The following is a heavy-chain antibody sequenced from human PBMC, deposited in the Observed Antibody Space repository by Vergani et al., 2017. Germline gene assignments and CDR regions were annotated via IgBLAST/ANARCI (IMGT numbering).Heavy chain of an antibody. V-gene: IGHV2-5*01. J-gene: IGHJ5*02. D-gene: IGHD2-2*01. CDR1: GFSLSTSGVG. CDR2: IYWNDDK. CDR3: AHSRDQLLFNWFDP. Sequence: QITLKESGPTLVKPTQTLTLTCTFSGFSLSTSGVGVGWIRQPPGKALEWLALIYWNDDKRYSPSLKSRLTITKDTSKNQVVLTMTNMDPVDTDTYYCAHSRDQLLFNWFDPWGQGTLVTVSS.